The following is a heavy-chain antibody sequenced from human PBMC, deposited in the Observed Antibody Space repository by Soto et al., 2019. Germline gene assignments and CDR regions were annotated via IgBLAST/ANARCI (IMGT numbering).Heavy chain of an antibody. Sequence: SETLSLTCAVYGGSFSGYYWSWIRQPPGKGLEWIGEINHSGSTNYNPSLKSRVTISVDTSKNQFSLKLSSVTAADTAVYYCARGDSSSWYVDPWGQGTLVTVSS. D-gene: IGHD6-13*01. V-gene: IGHV4-34*01. CDR2: INHSGST. CDR3: ARGDSSSWYVDP. J-gene: IGHJ5*02. CDR1: GGSFSGYY.